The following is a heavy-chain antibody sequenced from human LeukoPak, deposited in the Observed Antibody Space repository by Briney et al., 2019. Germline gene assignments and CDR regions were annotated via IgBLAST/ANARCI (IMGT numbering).Heavy chain of an antibody. CDR2: IKNKIDGGTP. CDR3: TTVSLQAYYYYAMDV. J-gene: IGHJ6*02. V-gene: IGHV3-15*01. Sequence: GGSLRLSCAASGFTFSNAWMSWVRQAPGKGLEWVGRIKNKIDGGTPDYAAAVQGKFTISRDDSKNTLYLHMNSLKTEDTALYYCTTVSLQAYYYYAMDVWGQGTTVTVSS. CDR1: GFTFSNAW.